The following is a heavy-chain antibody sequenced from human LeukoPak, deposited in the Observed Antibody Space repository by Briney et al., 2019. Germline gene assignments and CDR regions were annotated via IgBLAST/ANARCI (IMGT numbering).Heavy chain of an antibody. V-gene: IGHV3-23*01. D-gene: IGHD6-19*01. J-gene: IGHJ3*02. CDR3: AKDREGWQWLVDAFDI. CDR1: GFTFSSYA. Sequence: GGSLRLSCAASGFTFSSYAMSWVRQAPGKGPEWVSAISGSGGSTYYADSVKGRFTISRDNSKNTLYLQMNSLRAEDTAVYYCAKDREGWQWLVDAFDIWGQGTMVTVSS. CDR2: ISGSGGST.